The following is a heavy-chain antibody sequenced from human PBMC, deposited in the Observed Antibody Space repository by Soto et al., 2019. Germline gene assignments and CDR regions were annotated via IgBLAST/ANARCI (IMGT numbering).Heavy chain of an antibody. CDR3: XXXTEYSSGWFWFDP. D-gene: IGHD6-19*01. CDR2: ISAYNGNT. J-gene: IGHJ5*02. CDR1: GYTFTSYG. Sequence: QVQLVQSGAEVKKPGASVKVSCKASGYTFTSYGISWVRQAPGQGLEWMGWISAYNGNTNYAQKLQGRVTMTTDTSTSTAYMELRSLRSDDTAVXXXXXXTEYSSGWFWFDPWGQGTLVTVSS. V-gene: IGHV1-18*01.